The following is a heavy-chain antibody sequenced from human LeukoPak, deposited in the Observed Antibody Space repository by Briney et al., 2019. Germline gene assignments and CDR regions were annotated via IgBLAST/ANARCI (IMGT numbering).Heavy chain of an antibody. D-gene: IGHD6-13*01. CDR2: ISGSGDST. CDR1: GFIFSSYV. Sequence: SGGSLRLSCVASGFIFSSYVMIWVRQAPGKGLEWVSAISGSGDSTYYADSVKGRFTISRDNSKNTLYLQMNSLRAEDTAVYYCAKGRVAADGTIMVSWGQGTLVTVPS. CDR3: AKGRVAADGTIMVS. V-gene: IGHV3-23*01. J-gene: IGHJ5*02.